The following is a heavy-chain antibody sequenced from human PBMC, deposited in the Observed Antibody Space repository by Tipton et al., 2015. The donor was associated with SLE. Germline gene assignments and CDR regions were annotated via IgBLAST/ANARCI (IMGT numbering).Heavy chain of an antibody. J-gene: IGHJ4*02. Sequence: TLSLTCTVSGDSINSDGYFWTWIRQPPGKGLEWIGYIYYSGSTYYNPSLQSRLTMSVDTSRNQFSLKLTSVTAADTAVYHCTRVPRYNWNYIADWGQGTLVSVSS. CDR2: IYYSGST. CDR3: TRVPRYNWNYIAD. CDR1: GDSINSDGYF. D-gene: IGHD1-7*01. V-gene: IGHV4-31*03.